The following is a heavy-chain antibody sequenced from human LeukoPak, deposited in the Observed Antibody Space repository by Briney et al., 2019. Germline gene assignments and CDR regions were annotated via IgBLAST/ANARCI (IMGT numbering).Heavy chain of an antibody. J-gene: IGHJ4*02. Sequence: ESGPALVIPTQTLTLTCTFSGFSLGTSGMRVSWIRQPPGKALEWLARIDWDDDKFYNTSLKTRLTTSKDTSKNQVVLTMTNMDPVDTATYYCARMSGPRGGPPYFDFWGQGTLVTVSS. D-gene: IGHD3-3*01. CDR1: GFSLGTSGMR. CDR2: IDWDDDK. V-gene: IGHV2-70*04. CDR3: ARMSGPRGGPPYFDF.